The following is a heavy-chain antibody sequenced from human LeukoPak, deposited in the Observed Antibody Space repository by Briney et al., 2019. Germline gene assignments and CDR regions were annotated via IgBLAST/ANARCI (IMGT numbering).Heavy chain of an antibody. V-gene: IGHV4-34*01. CDR3: ARSSGGY. D-gene: IGHD6-25*01. Sequence: PSETQTLTCAVYVGSCSGYYWSWIRQPPGKGLEWIGEINDSGSTNDKPSLKSRVTISVDTSKNQFSLKLSSVTAADTAVYYCARSSGGYWGQGTLVTVSS. CDR2: INDSGST. J-gene: IGHJ4*02. CDR1: VGSCSGYY.